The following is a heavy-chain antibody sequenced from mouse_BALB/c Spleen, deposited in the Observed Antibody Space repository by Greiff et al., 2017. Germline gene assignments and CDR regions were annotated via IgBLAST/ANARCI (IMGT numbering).Heavy chain of an antibody. CDR2: IDPSDSET. D-gene: IGHD1-1*01. CDR1: GYSFTSYW. J-gene: IGHJ4*01. Sequence: QVQLQQSGPQLVRPGASVKISCKASGYSFTSYWMHWVKQRPGQGLEWIGMIDPSDSETRLNQKFKDKATLTVDKSSSTAYMQLSSPTSEDSAVYYCARTDYYGSSPYYYAMDYWGQGTSVTVSS. CDR3: ARTDYYGSSPYYYAMDY. V-gene: IGHV1S126*01.